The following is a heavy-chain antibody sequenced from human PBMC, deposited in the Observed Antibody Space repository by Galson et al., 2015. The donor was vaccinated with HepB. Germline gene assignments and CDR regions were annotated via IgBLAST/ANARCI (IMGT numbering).Heavy chain of an antibody. CDR1: GFTVSSNY. J-gene: IGHJ4*02. Sequence: SLRLSCAASGFTVSSNYMSWVRQAPGKGLEWVSVISSGGSTYYADSAKGRFTISSDNSKNTLYLQMNSLRAEDTAVYYCARDPYGDYYFDYWGQGTLVTVSS. V-gene: IGHV3-66*01. D-gene: IGHD4-17*01. CDR3: ARDPYGDYYFDY. CDR2: ISSGGST.